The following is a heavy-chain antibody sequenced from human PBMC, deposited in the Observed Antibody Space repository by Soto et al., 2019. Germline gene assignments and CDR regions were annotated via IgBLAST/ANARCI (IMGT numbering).Heavy chain of an antibody. D-gene: IGHD5-18*01. CDR3: ARPYSYGRYYYYGMDV. Sequence: GESLKISCKGSGYSFTSYWIGWVRQMPGKGLGWMGIIYPGDSDTRYSPSFQGQVTISADKSISTAYLQWSSLKASDTAMYYCARPYSYGRYYYYGMDVWGQGTTVTVSS. V-gene: IGHV5-51*01. CDR2: IYPGDSDT. CDR1: GYSFTSYW. J-gene: IGHJ6*02.